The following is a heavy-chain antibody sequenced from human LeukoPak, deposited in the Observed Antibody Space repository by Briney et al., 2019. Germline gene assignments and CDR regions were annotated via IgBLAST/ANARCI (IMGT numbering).Heavy chain of an antibody. Sequence: GGSLRLSCAASGFTFSSYEMNWVRQAPGKGLEWVSYISRSDSIMYYADSVKGRFTISRDNAKNSLYLQMNCLRAEDTAVYYCVRGEWVRWGQGTLVTVSS. J-gene: IGHJ4*02. CDR3: VRGEWVR. V-gene: IGHV3-48*03. CDR1: GFTFSSYE. D-gene: IGHD3-10*01. CDR2: ISRSDSIM.